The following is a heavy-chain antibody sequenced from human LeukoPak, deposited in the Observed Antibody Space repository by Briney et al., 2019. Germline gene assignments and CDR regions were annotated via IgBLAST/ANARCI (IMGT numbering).Heavy chain of an antibody. CDR2: IIGSGGST. D-gene: IGHD4-17*01. CDR3: VATVTILDY. V-gene: IGHV3-23*01. CDR1: GFTFSSYA. Sequence: GCLRLSCAASGFTFSSYAMSWVRQAPGKGLEWVSAIIGSGGSTYYADSVKGRFTISRDNSKNTLYLQMNSLRAEDTAVYYCVATVTILDYWGQGTLVTV. J-gene: IGHJ4*02.